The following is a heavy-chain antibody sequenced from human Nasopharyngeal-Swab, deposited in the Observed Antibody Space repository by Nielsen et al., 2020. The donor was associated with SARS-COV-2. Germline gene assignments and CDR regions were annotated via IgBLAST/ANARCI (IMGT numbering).Heavy chain of an antibody. Sequence: ASVKVSCRASGYTFTSYAMNWVRQAPGQGLEWMGWINTNTGNPTYAQGFTGRFVFSLDTSVSTAYLQISSLKAEDTAVYYCWSSTAARVLYWGQGTLVTVSS. CDR3: WSSTAARVLY. V-gene: IGHV7-4-1*02. CDR1: GYTFTSYA. CDR2: INTNTGNP. D-gene: IGHD6-6*01. J-gene: IGHJ4*02.